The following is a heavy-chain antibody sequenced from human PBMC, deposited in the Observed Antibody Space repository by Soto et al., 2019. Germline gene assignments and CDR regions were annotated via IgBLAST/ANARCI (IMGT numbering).Heavy chain of an antibody. Sequence: QVQLQQWGAGLLKPSETLSLTCAVYGGSFSGYYWSWIRQPPGKGLEWIGEINHSGSTNYNPSLKSRVTISVDTSKNQFSLKLSSVTAADTAVYYCARDQQAYYYYGMDVWGQGTTVTVSS. V-gene: IGHV4-34*01. J-gene: IGHJ6*02. CDR3: ARDQQAYYYYGMDV. CDR2: INHSGST. CDR1: GGSFSGYY.